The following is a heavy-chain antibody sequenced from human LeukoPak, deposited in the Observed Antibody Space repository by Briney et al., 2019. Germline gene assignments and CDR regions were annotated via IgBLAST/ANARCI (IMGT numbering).Heavy chain of an antibody. CDR3: AKDRTVGASYWYFDL. J-gene: IGHJ2*01. CDR1: GFTFSSYA. D-gene: IGHD1-26*01. V-gene: IGHV3-23*01. Sequence: GSLRLSCAASGFTFSSYAMSWVRQAPGKGLEWVSAISGSGGSTYYADSVKGRFTISRDSSKNTLFLQMNTLRAEDTATYYCAKDRTVGASYWYFDLWGRGTLVTVSS. CDR2: ISGSGGST.